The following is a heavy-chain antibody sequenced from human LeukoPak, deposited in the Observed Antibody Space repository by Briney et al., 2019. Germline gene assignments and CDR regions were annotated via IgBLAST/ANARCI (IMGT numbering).Heavy chain of an antibody. Sequence: ASVKVSCKASGYTFTGNYIHWVRQAPGQGLEWMGWINPKNGGTIYAPKFQGRVTMTRDTSISTAYMEVSRLRSEDTAVYFCARVFHPYYYDSRGYKVVSDYHYYYMDVWGKGTTVTVSS. CDR3: ARVFHPYYYDSRGYKVVSDYHYYYMDV. CDR1: GYTFTGNY. V-gene: IGHV1-2*02. J-gene: IGHJ6*03. CDR2: INPKNGGT. D-gene: IGHD3-22*01.